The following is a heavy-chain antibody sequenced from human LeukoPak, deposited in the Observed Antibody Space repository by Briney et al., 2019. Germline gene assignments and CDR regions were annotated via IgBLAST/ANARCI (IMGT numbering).Heavy chain of an antibody. CDR3: ARGGEYYYGSGSP. CDR1: GFTFSSYS. CDR2: ISSSSSYI. V-gene: IGHV3-21*01. J-gene: IGHJ5*02. D-gene: IGHD3-10*01. Sequence: GGSLRLSCAASGFTFSSYSMNWVRQAPGKGLEWVSSISSSSSYIYYADSVKGRFTISRDNAKNSLYLQMNSLRAEDTAVYYCARGGEYYYGSGSPWGQGTLVTVPS.